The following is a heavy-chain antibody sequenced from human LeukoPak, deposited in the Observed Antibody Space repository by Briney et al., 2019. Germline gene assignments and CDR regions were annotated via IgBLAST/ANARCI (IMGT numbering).Heavy chain of an antibody. D-gene: IGHD6-6*01. J-gene: IGHJ4*02. V-gene: IGHV1-69*04. CDR2: IIPILGIA. CDR3: ARDRRHSSSSGFDY. CDR1: GGTFSSYA. Sequence: ASVKVSCKASGGTFSSYAISWARQAPGQGLEWMGRIIPILGIANYAQKFQGRVTITADKSTSTAYMELSSLRSEGTAVYYCARDRRHSSSSGFDYWGQGTLVTVSS.